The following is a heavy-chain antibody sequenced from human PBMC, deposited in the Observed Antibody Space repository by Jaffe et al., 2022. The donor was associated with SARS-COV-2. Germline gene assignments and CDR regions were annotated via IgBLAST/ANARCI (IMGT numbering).Heavy chain of an antibody. V-gene: IGHV3-7*01. J-gene: IGHJ4*02. Sequence: EVQLVESGGGLVQPGGSLRLSCAASGFTFSTSYMSWVRQGPGKGLEWVATINQDGSVKYYVDSVKGRFTISRDNARDSLYLQMNSLGVEDTAVYYCARYATMDIWGQGTLVTVSS. CDR3: ARYATMDI. CDR1: GFTFSTSY. D-gene: IGHD2-2*03. CDR2: INQDGSVK.